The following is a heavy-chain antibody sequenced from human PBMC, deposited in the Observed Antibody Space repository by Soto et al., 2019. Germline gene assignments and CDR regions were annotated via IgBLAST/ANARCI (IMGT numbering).Heavy chain of an antibody. Sequence: PSETLSLTCTVSGGSVSSGSYYWSWIRQPPGKGLERIGYIYYSGSTNYNPSLKSRVTISVDTSKNQFSLKLSSVTAAETAVYYCVRERLPELHFHYWGQGTLVTVPS. CDR2: IYYSGST. J-gene: IGHJ4*02. V-gene: IGHV4-61*01. D-gene: IGHD1-26*01. CDR1: GGSVSSGSYY. CDR3: VRERLPELHFHY.